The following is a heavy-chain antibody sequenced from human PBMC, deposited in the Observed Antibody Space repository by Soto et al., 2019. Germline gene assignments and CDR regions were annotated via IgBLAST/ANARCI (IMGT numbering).Heavy chain of an antibody. D-gene: IGHD6-13*01. CDR3: ARDGAAAGFVLGYHYGMDG. J-gene: IGHJ6*02. Sequence: SETLSLTCTVSGGSISSYYWSWIRQPPGKGLEWIGYIYYSGSTNYNPSLKSRVTISVDTSKNQFSLKLSSVTAADTAVYYCARDGAAAGFVLGYHYGMDGCGPGTTVTVSS. CDR1: GGSISSYY. V-gene: IGHV4-59*01. CDR2: IYYSGST.